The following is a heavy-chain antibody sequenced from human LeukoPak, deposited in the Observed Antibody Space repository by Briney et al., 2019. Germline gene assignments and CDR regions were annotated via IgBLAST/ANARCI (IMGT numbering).Heavy chain of an antibody. CDR2: ISYNGTTK. V-gene: IGHV3-30-3*01. J-gene: IGHJ4*02. CDR1: GFTFSNFA. Sequence: GRSLRLSCAASGFTFSNFAMHWVRQTPGKGLEWVALISYNGTTKYNEDSVKGRFTISRDNAKNSLYLQMNSLRAEDTAVYYCARAGSALDYFDYWGQGTLVTVSS. D-gene: IGHD3-10*01. CDR3: ARAGSALDYFDY.